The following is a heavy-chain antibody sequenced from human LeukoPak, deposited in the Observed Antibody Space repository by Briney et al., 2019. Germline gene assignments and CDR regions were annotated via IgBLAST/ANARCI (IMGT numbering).Heavy chain of an antibody. V-gene: IGHV3-9*01. CDR1: GFTFDDYA. D-gene: IGHD3-22*01. CDR3: AKALSRYYYDSSGLDVAFDI. J-gene: IGHJ3*02. Sequence: GGSLRLPCAASGFTFDDYAMHWVRQAPGKGLEWVSGISWNSGSIGYADSVKGRFTISRDNAKNSLYLQMNSLRAEDTALYYCAKALSRYYYDSSGLDVAFDIWGQGTMVTVSS. CDR2: ISWNSGSI.